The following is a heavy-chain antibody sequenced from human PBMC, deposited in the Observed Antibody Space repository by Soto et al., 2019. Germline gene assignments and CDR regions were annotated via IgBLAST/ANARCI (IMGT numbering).Heavy chain of an antibody. D-gene: IGHD3-9*01. V-gene: IGHV3-74*01. CDR2: INSDGSSS. CDR1: GFTFSSYW. Sequence: GGSLRLSCGASGFTFSSYWMHWVRQPPGKGLVWVPRINSDGSSSSYADSVKGRFTISRDNAKNTLYLQMNSLRAEDTAVYYCARDQSYFDWLGDNYYGMDVWGQGTRVTVSS. CDR3: ARDQSYFDWLGDNYYGMDV. J-gene: IGHJ6*02.